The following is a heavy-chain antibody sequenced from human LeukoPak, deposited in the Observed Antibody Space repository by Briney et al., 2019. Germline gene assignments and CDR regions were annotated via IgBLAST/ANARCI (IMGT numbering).Heavy chain of an antibody. V-gene: IGHV3-23*01. CDR3: AKGSGWYDTPFDY. J-gene: IGHJ4*02. Sequence: GGSLRLSCAASGFTFSSYAVSWVRQAPGKGLEWVSAISGSGGSTHYADSVKGRFTISRDNSKNTLYLQMNSLRAEDTAVYYCAKGSGWYDTPFDYWGQGTLVTVSS. D-gene: IGHD6-19*01. CDR1: GFTFSSYA. CDR2: ISGSGGST.